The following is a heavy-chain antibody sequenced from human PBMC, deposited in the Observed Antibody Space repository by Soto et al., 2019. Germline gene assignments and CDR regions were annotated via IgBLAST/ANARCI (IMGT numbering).Heavy chain of an antibody. CDR3: AKDLAGKGHYYYYYGMDV. V-gene: IGHV3-9*01. J-gene: IGHJ6*02. D-gene: IGHD6-19*01. CDR2: ISWNSGVI. CDR1: GFTFDDYA. Sequence: GGSLRLSCVASGFTFDDYAMHWVRQPPGKGLEWVSGISWNSGVIGYADSVKARFTISRDNAKKVLYLQMNSLRVEDTALYYCAKDLAGKGHYYYYYGMDVWGQGTTVTVSS.